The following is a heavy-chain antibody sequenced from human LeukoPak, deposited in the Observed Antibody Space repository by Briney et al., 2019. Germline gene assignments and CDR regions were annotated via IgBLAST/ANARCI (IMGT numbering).Heavy chain of an antibody. CDR2: IKQDGSEK. CDR3: ASPEWLPDSFDI. J-gene: IGHJ3*02. V-gene: IGHV3-7*01. Sequence: GGSLRLSCAASGFTFSNYWMSWVRQAPGKGLEWVANIKQDGSEKYYVDSVKGRFTISRDNAKKSVYLQMNSLRAEDTAVYYCASPEWLPDSFDIWGQGTMVTVSS. CDR1: GFTFSNYW. D-gene: IGHD3-3*01.